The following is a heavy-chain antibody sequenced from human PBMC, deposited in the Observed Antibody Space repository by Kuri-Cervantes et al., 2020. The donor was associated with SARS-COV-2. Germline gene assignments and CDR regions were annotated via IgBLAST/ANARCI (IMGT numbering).Heavy chain of an antibody. J-gene: IGHJ5*02. D-gene: IGHD3-16*01. Sequence: GESLKISCAASGFTFSGSAMHWVRQASGKGLEWVGLIRSKANSYATAYAASVKGRFTISRDDSKNTAYLQMNSLKTEDTAVYYCTMGDWFDPWGQGTLVTVSS. CDR1: GFTFSGSA. CDR3: TMGDWFDP. V-gene: IGHV3-73*01. CDR2: IRSKANSYAT.